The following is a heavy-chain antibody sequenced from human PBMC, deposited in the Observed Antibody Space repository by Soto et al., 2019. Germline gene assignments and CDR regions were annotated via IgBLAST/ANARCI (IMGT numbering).Heavy chain of an antibody. Sequence: SETLSLTCAVYGGSFSGYYWSWIRQPPGKGLEWIGEINHSGSTNYNPSLKSRVTISVDTSKNQFSLKLSSVTAADTAVYYCASLVLDRWWRYYDYIWGSYRSPPLYYYYYMDVWGKGTTVTVSS. D-gene: IGHD3-16*02. CDR2: INHSGST. CDR1: GGSFSGYY. CDR3: ASLVLDRWWRYYDYIWGSYRSPPLYYYYYMDV. V-gene: IGHV4-34*01. J-gene: IGHJ6*03.